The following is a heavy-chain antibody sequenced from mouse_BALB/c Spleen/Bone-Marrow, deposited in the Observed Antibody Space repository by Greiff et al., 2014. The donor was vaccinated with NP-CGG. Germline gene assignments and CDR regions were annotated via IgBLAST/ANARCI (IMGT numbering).Heavy chain of an antibody. Sequence: VQLQQSGPELVKPGASMKISCKASGYSFTGYTMNWVKQSPGKNLEWIGLINPYNGGTNYNQKFKGKATLTVDKSSSTAYMELLSLTSEDSAVYYCARDYYGFSYGFAYWGQGTLVTVSA. V-gene: IGHV1-18*01. J-gene: IGHJ3*01. D-gene: IGHD1-1*01. CDR3: ARDYYGFSYGFAY. CDR2: INPYNGGT. CDR1: GYSFTGYT.